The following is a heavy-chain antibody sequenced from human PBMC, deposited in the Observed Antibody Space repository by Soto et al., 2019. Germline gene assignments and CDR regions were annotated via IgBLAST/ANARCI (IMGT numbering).Heavy chain of an antibody. CDR2: ISYDGSNK. CDR3: AKDHIFDAFDI. V-gene: IGHV3-30*18. CDR1: GFTFSSYG. D-gene: IGHD3-9*01. J-gene: IGHJ3*02. Sequence: QVQLVESGGGVVQPGRSLRLSCAASGFTFSSYGMHWVRQAPGKGLEWVAVISYDGSNKYYADSVKGRFTISRDNSKNTLYLQMNSLRAEDTAVYYCAKDHIFDAFDIWGQGTMVTVSS.